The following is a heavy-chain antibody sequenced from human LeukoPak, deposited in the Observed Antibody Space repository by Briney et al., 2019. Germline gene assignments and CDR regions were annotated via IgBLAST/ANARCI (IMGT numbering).Heavy chain of an antibody. CDR2: IYTSGST. J-gene: IGHJ2*01. Sequence: PSETLSLTCTVSGGSINSYYWSWIRQPAGKGLEWIGRIYTSGSTNYNPSLKSRVTMSVDTSKNQFSLKLSSVTAADTAVYYCARDLTYYYDSSGYYYRTIHWYFDLWGRGTLVTVSS. CDR3: ARDLTYYYDSSGYYYRTIHWYFDL. D-gene: IGHD3-22*01. V-gene: IGHV4-4*07. CDR1: GGSINSYY.